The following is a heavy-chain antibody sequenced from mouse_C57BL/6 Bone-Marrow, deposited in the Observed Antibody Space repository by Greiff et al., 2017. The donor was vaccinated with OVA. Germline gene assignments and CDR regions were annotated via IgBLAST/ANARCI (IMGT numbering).Heavy chain of an antibody. CDR2: IDPNSGGT. Sequence: QVQLKQPGAELVKPGASVKLSCKASGYTFTSYWMRWVKQRPGRGLEWIGGIDPNSGGTKYNEKFKSKATLTADKPSSTANMQLSRLTSEDSSVCYCASSSPDYAMEYWGQGTSVTVAS. CDR3: ASSSPDYAMEY. J-gene: IGHJ4*01. V-gene: IGHV1-72*01. CDR1: GYTFTSYW.